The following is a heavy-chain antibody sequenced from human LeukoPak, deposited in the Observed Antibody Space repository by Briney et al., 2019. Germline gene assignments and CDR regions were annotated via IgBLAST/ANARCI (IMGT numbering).Heavy chain of an antibody. D-gene: IGHD3-3*01. Sequence: PSEPLSLTCPVSGGSISSGGYWWSWIRQHPGKGLEWIWYIYYSGSTYYNPSLKSRLTMSVDTSKTQFSLKLSSATAADTAVYYCARAILTASGYVWHFDLWGRGTLVTVSS. CDR1: GGSISSGGYW. V-gene: IGHV4-31*03. CDR3: ARAILTASGYVWHFDL. J-gene: IGHJ2*01. CDR2: IYYSGST.